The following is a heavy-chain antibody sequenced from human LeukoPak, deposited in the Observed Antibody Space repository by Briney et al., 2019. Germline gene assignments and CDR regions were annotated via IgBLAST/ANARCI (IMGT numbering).Heavy chain of an antibody. CDR3: ARGTPSSSGGYYFDY. J-gene: IGHJ4*02. V-gene: IGHV3-21*01. CDR2: ISSSSSYI. D-gene: IGHD6-13*01. CDR1: GFTFSSYS. Sequence: GGPLRLSCAASGFTFSSYSMNWVRQAPGKGLEWVSSISSSSSYIYYADSVKGRFTISRDNAKNSLYLQMNSLRAEDTAVYYCARGTPSSSGGYYFDYWGQGTLVTVSS.